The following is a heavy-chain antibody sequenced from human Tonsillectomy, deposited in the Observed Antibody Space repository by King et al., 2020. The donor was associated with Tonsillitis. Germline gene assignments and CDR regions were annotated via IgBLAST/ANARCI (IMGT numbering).Heavy chain of an antibody. J-gene: IGHJ4*02. CDR1: GYTFTSYA. V-gene: IGHV7-4-1*02. D-gene: IGHD2-2*01. CDR3: AREFKRDCSSTSCHFLY. CDR2: INTNTGNP. Sequence: VQLVESGSELKKPGASVKVSCTASGYTFTSYAMNWVRQAPGQGLEWMGWINTNTGNPTYAQGLTGRFVFSLDTSVTTAYLQISSLKAEDTAVYYCAREFKRDCSSTSCHFLYWGQGTLVTVSS.